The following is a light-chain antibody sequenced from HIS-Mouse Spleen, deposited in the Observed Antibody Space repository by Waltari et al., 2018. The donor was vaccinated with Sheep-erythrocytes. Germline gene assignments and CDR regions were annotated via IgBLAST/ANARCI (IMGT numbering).Light chain of an antibody. J-gene: IGKJ3*01. CDR2: GAS. CDR1: QSVSSSY. CDR3: QQYGSSPFT. Sequence: EVVLTQSPGTLSLSPGERAPLSCRASQSVSSSYLAWYQQKPGQAPRLPIYGASSRATGIPDRFSGSGSGTDFTLTISRLEPEDFAVYYCQQYGSSPFTFGPGTKVDIK. V-gene: IGKV3-20*01.